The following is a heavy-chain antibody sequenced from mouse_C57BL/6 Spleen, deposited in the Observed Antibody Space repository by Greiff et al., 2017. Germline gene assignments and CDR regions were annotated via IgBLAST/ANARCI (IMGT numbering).Heavy chain of an antibody. J-gene: IGHJ1*03. V-gene: IGHV1-72*01. CDR3: ATTVLASGYFYV. CDR1: GYTFTSYW. D-gene: IGHD1-1*01. CDR2: IDPKSGGT. Sequence: QVQLQQPGAELVQPGASVKLSCKASGYTFTSYWMHWVQQRPGRGLEWIGRIDPKSGGTKYNEKFKSKATLTVDKPSITAYMQLSSLKSEDSAGYYCATTVLASGYFYVWGTGTTVTVAS.